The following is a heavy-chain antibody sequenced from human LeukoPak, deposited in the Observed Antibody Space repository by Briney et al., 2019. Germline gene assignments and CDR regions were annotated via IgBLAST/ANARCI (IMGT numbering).Heavy chain of an antibody. J-gene: IGHJ4*02. CDR1: GGSISSYY. Sequence: SETLSLTCTVSGGSISSYYWSWIRQPPGKGPEWIGYIYYSGSTNYNPSLKSRVTISVDTSKNQFSLKLSSVTAADTAAYYCARMVVAATLFDYWGQGTLVTVSS. V-gene: IGHV4-59*08. CDR2: IYYSGST. CDR3: ARMVVAATLFDY. D-gene: IGHD2-15*01.